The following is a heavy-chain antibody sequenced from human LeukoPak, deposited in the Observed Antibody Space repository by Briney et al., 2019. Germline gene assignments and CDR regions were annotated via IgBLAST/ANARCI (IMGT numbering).Heavy chain of an antibody. Sequence: PSETLSLTCAVYGGSFSGYYWSWIRQPPGKGLEWIGEINHSGSTNYNPSLKSRVTISVDTSKNQFSLKLSSVTAEDTAIYYCARETDSTLFDYWGQGSLVTVSS. V-gene: IGHV4-34*01. D-gene: IGHD2-2*01. CDR3: ARETDSTLFDY. CDR1: GGSFSGYY. J-gene: IGHJ4*02. CDR2: INHSGST.